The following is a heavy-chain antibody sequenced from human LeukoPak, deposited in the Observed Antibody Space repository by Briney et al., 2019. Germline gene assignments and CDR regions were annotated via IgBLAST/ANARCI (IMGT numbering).Heavy chain of an antibody. CDR1: GGSISSGDYY. Sequence: PSETLSLTCTVSGGSISSGDYYWSWIRQPPGKGLEWIGYIYYSGSTYYNPSLKSRVTISVDTSKNQFSLKLSSVTAADTAVYYCARAGRYFDWSYYFDYWGQGTLVTVSS. CDR3: ARAGRYFDWSYYFDY. J-gene: IGHJ4*02. CDR2: IYYSGST. D-gene: IGHD3-9*01. V-gene: IGHV4-30-4*01.